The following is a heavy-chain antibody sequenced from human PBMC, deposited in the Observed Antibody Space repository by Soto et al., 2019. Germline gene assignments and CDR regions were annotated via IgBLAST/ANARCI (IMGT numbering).Heavy chain of an antibody. V-gene: IGHV4-59*01. CDR2: IYYSGST. CDR3: ARDRKITMIDHGANDAFDI. CDR1: GGSISSYY. J-gene: IGHJ3*02. Sequence: PSETLSLTCTVSGGSISSYYWSWIRQPPGKGLEWIGYIYYSGSTNYNPSLKSRVTISVDTSKNQFSLKLSSVTAADTAVYYCARDRKITMIDHGANDAFDIWGQGTMATVS. D-gene: IGHD3-22*01.